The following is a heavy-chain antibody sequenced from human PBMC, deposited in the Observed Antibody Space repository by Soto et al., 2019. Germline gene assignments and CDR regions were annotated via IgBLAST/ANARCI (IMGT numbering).Heavy chain of an antibody. Sequence: SATLSLTCAVSGGSISSSNWWSWVRQPPGKGLEWIGEIYHSGSTNYNPSLKSRVTISVDKSKNQFSLKLSSVTAADTAVYYCARKGKYDFWSGYYTTLYYYYGMDVWGQGTTVTVSS. CDR2: IYHSGST. CDR1: GGSISSSNW. CDR3: ARKGKYDFWSGYYTTLYYYYGMDV. V-gene: IGHV4-4*02. D-gene: IGHD3-3*01. J-gene: IGHJ6*02.